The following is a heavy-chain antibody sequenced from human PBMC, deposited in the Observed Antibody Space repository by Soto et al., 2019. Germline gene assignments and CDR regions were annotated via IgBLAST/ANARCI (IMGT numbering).Heavy chain of an antibody. V-gene: IGHV1-2*04. Sequence: ASVKVSCKASGYTFTGYYMHWVRQAPGQGLEWMGWINPNSGGTNYAQKFQGWVTMTRDTSISTAYMELSRLRSDDTAVYYCATGRGIAAAGPETFFDYWGQGTLVTVSS. D-gene: IGHD6-13*01. CDR3: ATGRGIAAAGPETFFDY. CDR1: GYTFTGYY. CDR2: INPNSGGT. J-gene: IGHJ4*02.